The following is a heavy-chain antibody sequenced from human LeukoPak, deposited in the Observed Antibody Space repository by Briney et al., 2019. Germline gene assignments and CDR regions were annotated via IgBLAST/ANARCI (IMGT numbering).Heavy chain of an antibody. CDR3: ARVVPAATNDAFDI. CDR1: GYTFTSYG. J-gene: IGHJ3*02. CDR2: ISAYNGNT. D-gene: IGHD2-2*01. Sequence: ASVKVSCKASGYTFTSYGISWVRQAPGQGLEWMGWISAYNGNTNYAQKLQGRVTMTTDTSTSTAYMELRSLRSDDTAVYYCARVVPAATNDAFDIWGQGTMVTVSS. V-gene: IGHV1-18*01.